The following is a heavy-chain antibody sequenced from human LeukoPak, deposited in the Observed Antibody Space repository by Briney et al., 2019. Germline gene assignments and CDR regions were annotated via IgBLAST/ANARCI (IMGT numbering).Heavy chain of an antibody. V-gene: IGHV1-8*01. CDR3: ARGAGYCSSTSCYDWFDP. CDR1: GYTFTSYD. J-gene: IGHJ5*02. Sequence: GASVKVSCKASGYTFTSYDINWVRQATGQGLEWMGWMNPNSGNTGYAQKFQGRVTMTRNTSISTAYMELSSLRSEDTAVYYCARGAGYCSSTSCYDWFDPWGQGTLVTVSS. CDR2: MNPNSGNT. D-gene: IGHD2-2*01.